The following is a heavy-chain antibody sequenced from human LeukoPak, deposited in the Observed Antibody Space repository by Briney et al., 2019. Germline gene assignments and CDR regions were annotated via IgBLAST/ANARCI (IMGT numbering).Heavy chain of an antibody. J-gene: IGHJ4*02. CDR2: ISYDGSNK. CDR3: ARDRMDYEADY. Sequence: GGSLRLSCAASGFTFSSYAMHWVRQAPGKGLEWVALISYDGSNKYHADSVKGRFTISRDNSKNTLYLQMNSLRAEDTAVYYCARDRMDYEADYWGQGTLVTVPS. D-gene: IGHD4-17*01. CDR1: GFTFSSYA. V-gene: IGHV3-30*04.